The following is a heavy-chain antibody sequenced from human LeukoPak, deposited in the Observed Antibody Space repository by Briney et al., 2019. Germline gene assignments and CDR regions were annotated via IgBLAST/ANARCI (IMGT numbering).Heavy chain of an antibody. CDR2: IYYSGST. CDR1: GGSISSSSYY. CDR3: ARETGYSYYFDY. Sequence: SETLSLTCTVSGGSISSSSYYWGWIRQPPGKGLKWIGSIYYSGSTYYNPSLKSRVTISVDTSKNQFSLKLSSVTAADTAVYYCARETGYSYYFDYWGQGTLVTVSS. J-gene: IGHJ4*02. V-gene: IGHV4-39*07. D-gene: IGHD3-9*01.